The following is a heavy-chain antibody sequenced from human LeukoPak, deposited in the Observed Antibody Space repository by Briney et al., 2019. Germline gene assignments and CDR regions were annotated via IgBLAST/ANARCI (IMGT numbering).Heavy chain of an antibody. CDR1: GFSVSDNY. CDR3: ARDRADGYNYGAFDY. V-gene: IGHV3-66*01. J-gene: IGHJ4*02. D-gene: IGHD5-18*01. Sequence: GGSLRLSCAASGFSVSDNYMSWVRQAPGKGLEWVSVIYSNGKAYYTDSVKGRFTISRDIAQNTLFLQMNNLRAEDTAVYYCARDRADGYNYGAFDYWGQGTLVTVSS. CDR2: IYSNGKA.